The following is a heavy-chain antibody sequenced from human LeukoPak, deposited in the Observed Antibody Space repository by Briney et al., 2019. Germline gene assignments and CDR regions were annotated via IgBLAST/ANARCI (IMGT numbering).Heavy chain of an antibody. D-gene: IGHD2-15*01. Sequence: SETLSLTCAVYGGSFSGYYWSWIRQPPGKGLEWIGEINHSGYTNYNPSLKSRVTISVDTSKNQFSLKLSSVTAADTAVYYCARGLLVGHFDYWGQGTLVTVSS. CDR3: ARGLLVGHFDY. J-gene: IGHJ4*02. CDR2: INHSGYT. CDR1: GGSFSGYY. V-gene: IGHV4-34*01.